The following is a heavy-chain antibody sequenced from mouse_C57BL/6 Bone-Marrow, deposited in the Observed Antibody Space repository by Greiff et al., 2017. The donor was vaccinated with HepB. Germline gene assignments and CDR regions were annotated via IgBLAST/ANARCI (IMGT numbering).Heavy chain of an antibody. CDR1: GYSITSGYY. CDR3: ARRGITTVVGYFDY. J-gene: IGHJ2*01. Sequence: EVKLQESGPGLVKPSQSLSLTCSVTGYSITSGYYWNWIRQFPGNKLEWMGYISYDGSNNYNPSLKNRISITRDTSKNQFFLKLNSVTTEDTATYYCARRGITTVVGYFDYWGQGTTLTVSS. V-gene: IGHV3-6*01. CDR2: ISYDGSN. D-gene: IGHD1-1*01.